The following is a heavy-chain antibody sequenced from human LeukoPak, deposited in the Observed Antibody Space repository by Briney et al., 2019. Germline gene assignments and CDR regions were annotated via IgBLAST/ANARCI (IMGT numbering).Heavy chain of an antibody. CDR3: ARGGTSGYSYFAY. D-gene: IGHD5-18*01. CDR2: IYYSGST. J-gene: IGHJ4*02. CDR1: GYSISSGYY. Sequence: PSETLSLICTVSGYSISSGYYWGWIRQPPGKGLEWIGYIYYSGSTNYNPSLKSRVTISVDTSKNQFSLKLSSVTAADTAVYYCARGGTSGYSYFAYWGQGTLVTVSS. V-gene: IGHV4-61*01.